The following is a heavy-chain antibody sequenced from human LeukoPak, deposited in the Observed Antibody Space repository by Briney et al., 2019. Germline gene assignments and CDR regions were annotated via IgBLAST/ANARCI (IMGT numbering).Heavy chain of an antibody. V-gene: IGHV3-11*03. CDR3: ARKSEGIQLWYFAL. D-gene: IGHD1-1*01. J-gene: IGHJ2*01. Sequence: GRSLRLSCAASGFTFSDYYMSWFRQAPGKGLEWVSYITTSSYTKYADSVKGRFTISRDNAKNSLYLQMNSLRAEDTAVYYCARKSEGIQLWYFALWGRGTLVTVSS. CDR1: GFTFSDYY. CDR2: ITTSSYT.